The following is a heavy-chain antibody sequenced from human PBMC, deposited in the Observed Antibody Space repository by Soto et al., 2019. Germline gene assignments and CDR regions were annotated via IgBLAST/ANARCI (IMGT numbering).Heavy chain of an antibody. V-gene: IGHV1-69*01. Sequence: VQLVQSGAEVKKPGSSVKVSCKASGGTFSSYAISWVRQAPGQGLEWMGGIIPIFGTANYAQKFQGRVTITADESTSTAYMELSSLRSEDTAVYYCASREYCSSTSCYEINYYYYGMDVWGQGTTVTVSS. CDR1: GGTFSSYA. CDR3: ASREYCSSTSCYEINYYYYGMDV. D-gene: IGHD2-2*01. J-gene: IGHJ6*02. CDR2: IIPIFGTA.